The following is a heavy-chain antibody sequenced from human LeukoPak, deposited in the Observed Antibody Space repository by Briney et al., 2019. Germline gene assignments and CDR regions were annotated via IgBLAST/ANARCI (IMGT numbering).Heavy chain of an antibody. CDR3: ARLVEYSSSWYVNYYYGMAV. CDR2: IYPGDSDT. CDR1: GYSFTSYW. D-gene: IGHD6-13*01. V-gene: IGHV5-51*01. J-gene: IGHJ6*02. Sequence: GESLKTSCKGSGYSFTSYWIGWVRQMPGKGLEWMGIIYPGDSDTRYSPSFQGQVTISADKSISTAYLQWSSLKASDTAMYYCARLVEYSSSWYVNYYYGMAVWGQGTTVTVSS.